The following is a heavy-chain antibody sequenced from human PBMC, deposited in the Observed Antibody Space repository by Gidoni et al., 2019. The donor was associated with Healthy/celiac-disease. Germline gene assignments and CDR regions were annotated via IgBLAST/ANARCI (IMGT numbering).Heavy chain of an antibody. J-gene: IGHJ3*02. CDR1: GGSFSGYY. V-gene: IGHV4-34*01. Sequence: QVQLQQWGAGLLKPSETLSLTCAVSGGSFSGYYWSWIRQPPGKGLEGIGEINHSGSTNYNPSLKSRVTISVDTSKNQFALKLSSVTAADTAVYYCARDGVGATTKYAFDIWGQGTMVTVSS. CDR2: INHSGST. CDR3: ARDGVGATTKYAFDI. D-gene: IGHD1-26*01.